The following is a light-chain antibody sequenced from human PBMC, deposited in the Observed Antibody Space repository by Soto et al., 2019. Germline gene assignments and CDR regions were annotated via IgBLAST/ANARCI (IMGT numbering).Light chain of an antibody. J-gene: IGKJ1*01. CDR1: QSLGNW. Sequence: DIQMTQSPSTLSASVGDRVTITCRASQSLGNWLAWYQQKPGKAPEFLIHDASSLENGVSSRFSGSGSGTEFTLTISSLQPDDFATYICQQYNSFPATFGQGTRVDFK. CDR2: DAS. V-gene: IGKV1-5*01. CDR3: QQYNSFPAT.